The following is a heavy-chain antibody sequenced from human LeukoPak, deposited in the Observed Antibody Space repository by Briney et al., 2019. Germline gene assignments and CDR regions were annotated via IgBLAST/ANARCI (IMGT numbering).Heavy chain of an antibody. J-gene: IGHJ6*02. CDR2: INHSGST. Sequence: SETLSLTCAVSGGSFSGYYWSWIRQPPGKGLEWIGEINHSGSTNYNPSLKSRVTISVDTSKNQFSLKLSSVTAADTAVYYCARALPYYYYGMDVWGQGTTVTVSS. V-gene: IGHV4-34*01. CDR1: GGSFSGYY. CDR3: ARALPYYYYGMDV.